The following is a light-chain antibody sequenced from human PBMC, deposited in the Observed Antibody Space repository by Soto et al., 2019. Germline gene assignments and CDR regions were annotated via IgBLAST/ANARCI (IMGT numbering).Light chain of an antibody. CDR3: QQRSNWPPFWT. J-gene: IGKJ1*01. CDR2: DAS. CDR1: QSVSSY. Sequence: EIVLTQSPATLSLSPGERATLSYRASQSVSSYLAWYQQKPGQAPRLLIYDASNRATGIPARFSGSGSGTDFTLTISSLEPEDFAVYYCQQRSNWPPFWTFGQGTKVEIK. V-gene: IGKV3-11*01.